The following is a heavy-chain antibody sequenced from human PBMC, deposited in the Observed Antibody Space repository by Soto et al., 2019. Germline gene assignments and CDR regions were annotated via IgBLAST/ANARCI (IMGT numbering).Heavy chain of an antibody. D-gene: IGHD2-8*02. CDR3: TRPCRYCNGGGPGNWFDP. CDR1: GFTFTDYD. V-gene: IGHV3-11*01. J-gene: IGHJ5*02. Sequence: QVQLVESGGGLVKPGGSLRLACATSGFTFTDYDMSWIRQAPGKGLEWVSYISYSGTTIYYADSVRGRFAISRDNAEKSLYLLMNSLRAEDTAVYYCTRPCRYCNGGGPGNWFDPWGQGTLVTVSS. CDR2: ISYSGTTI.